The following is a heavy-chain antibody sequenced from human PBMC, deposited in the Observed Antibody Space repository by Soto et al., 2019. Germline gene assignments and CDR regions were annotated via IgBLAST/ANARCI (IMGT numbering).Heavy chain of an antibody. V-gene: IGHV6-1*01. CDR1: SDA. CDR2: TYYRSKWYN. J-gene: IGHJ4*02. CDR3: TREKDFGTSDC. Sequence: SDAISWVRQAPSRGLEWLGRTYYRSKWYNDYAPSMKSRISINPDISKNQFSLQLTSVTPDDTAVYYCTREKDFGTSDCWGQGTLVTVSS. D-gene: IGHD6-13*01.